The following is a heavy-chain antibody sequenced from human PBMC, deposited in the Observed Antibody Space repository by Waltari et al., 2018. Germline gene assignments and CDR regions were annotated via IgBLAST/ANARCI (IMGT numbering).Heavy chain of an antibody. J-gene: IGHJ3*02. D-gene: IGHD1-26*01. Sequence: QVQLQESGPGLGKPSETLSLTCTVSGGSINSHYGSWIRQPPGKGLEWIASTYYSGSTNSSPSLRSRVTMSEDTSKNQISLKLSSVTAADTAVYYCARLIGSHDAFDMWGRGTMVTVSS. CDR3: ARLIGSHDAFDM. CDR2: TYYSGST. CDR1: GGSINSHY. V-gene: IGHV4-59*11.